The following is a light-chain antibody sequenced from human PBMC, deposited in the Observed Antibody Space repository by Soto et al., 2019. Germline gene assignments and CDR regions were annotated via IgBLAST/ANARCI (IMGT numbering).Light chain of an antibody. J-gene: IGKJ1*01. V-gene: IGKV3-20*01. CDR2: GAS. Sequence: EIWLTQSPGTLSLSPGERATLSCRASQSVSGSYLAWFQQKPGQAPRLLIYGASSRATGIPDRFSGSGSGTDFTLTISILEPEDFAVYCCQKYGSSPQTFGQGTKVEIK. CDR3: QKYGSSPQT. CDR1: QSVSGSY.